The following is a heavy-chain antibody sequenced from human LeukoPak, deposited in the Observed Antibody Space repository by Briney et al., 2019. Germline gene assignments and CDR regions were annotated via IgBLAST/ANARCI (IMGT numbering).Heavy chain of an antibody. CDR1: GFTFSSYG. CDR3: AKDSRLTTVTTFDY. Sequence: GGSLRLSCAASGFTFSSYGMHWVRQAPGKGLEWVAVISYDGSNAYYADSVKGRFTISRDNSKNTLYLQMNSLRAEDTAVYYCAKDSRLTTVTTFDYWGQGTLVTVSS. CDR2: ISYDGSNA. D-gene: IGHD4-17*01. V-gene: IGHV3-30*18. J-gene: IGHJ4*02.